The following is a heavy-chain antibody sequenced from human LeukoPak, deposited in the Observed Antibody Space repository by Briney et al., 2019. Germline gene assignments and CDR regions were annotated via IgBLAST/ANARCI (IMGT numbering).Heavy chain of an antibody. D-gene: IGHD6-19*01. J-gene: IGHJ3*02. CDR1: GFTFSSYG. V-gene: IGHV3-30*18. CDR2: ISYDGSNK. CDR3: AKALTSGWYLDAFNI. Sequence: GGSLRLSCAASGFTFSSYGMHWVRQAPGKGLEWVAVISYDGSNKYYADSVKGRFTISRDNSKNTLFLEMSSLRAEDTAVYYCAKALTSGWYLDAFNIWGQGTMVTVSS.